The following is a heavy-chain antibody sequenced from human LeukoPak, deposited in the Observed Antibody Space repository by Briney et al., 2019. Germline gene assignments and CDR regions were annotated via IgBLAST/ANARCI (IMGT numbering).Heavy chain of an antibody. CDR2: IYYSGST. CDR1: GGSISSSSYY. D-gene: IGHD3-22*01. Sequence: SETLSLTCTVSGGSISSSSYYWGWIRQPPGKGLEWIGRIYYSGSTYYNPSLKSRVTISVDTSKNQFSLKLGSVTAADTAVYYCARHGTAMVYYDSSGYPEGYFDYWGQGTLVTVSS. V-gene: IGHV4-39*01. J-gene: IGHJ4*02. CDR3: ARHGTAMVYYDSSGYPEGYFDY.